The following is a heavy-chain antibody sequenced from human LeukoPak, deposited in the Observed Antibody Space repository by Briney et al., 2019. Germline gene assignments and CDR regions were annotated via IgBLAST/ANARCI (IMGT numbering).Heavy chain of an antibody. D-gene: IGHD1-14*01. CDR2: IYTSGST. CDR3: ASSGFGIRTDDY. V-gene: IGHV4-61*02. Sequence: SETLSLTCTVSGGSISSGSYYWSWIRQPAGKGLEWIGRIYTSGSTNYNPSLKSQVTISVDTSKNQFSLKLSSVTAADTAVYYCASSGFGIRTDDYWGQGTLVTVSS. CDR1: GGSISSGSYY. J-gene: IGHJ4*02.